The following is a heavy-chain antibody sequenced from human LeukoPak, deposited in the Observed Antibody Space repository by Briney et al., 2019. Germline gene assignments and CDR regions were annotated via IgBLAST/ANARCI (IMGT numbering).Heavy chain of an antibody. Sequence: KSGESLQISCKGSGYSFTSYWIGWVRQMPGKGLEWMGIIYPGDSDTRYSPSFQGQVTISADKSISTAYLQWSSLKASDTAMYYCARSYYYGPGGYYYYGMDVWGQGTTVTVSS. CDR1: GYSFTSYW. CDR2: IYPGDSDT. D-gene: IGHD3-10*01. J-gene: IGHJ6*02. CDR3: ARSYYYGPGGYYYYGMDV. V-gene: IGHV5-51*01.